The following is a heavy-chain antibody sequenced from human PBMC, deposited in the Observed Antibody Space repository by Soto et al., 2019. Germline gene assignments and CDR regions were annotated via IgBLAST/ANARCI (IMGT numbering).Heavy chain of an antibody. J-gene: IGHJ4*02. D-gene: IGHD3-16*02. CDR2: ISSSSSYI. Sequence: GGSLRLSCAASGFTFSSYSMNWVRQAPGKGLEWVSSISSSSSYIYYADSVKGRFTISRDNAKNSLYLQMNSLRAEDTAVYYCARDTYDYVWGSYRYQRGPWDYWGQGTLVTVSS. CDR3: ARDTYDYVWGSYRYQRGPWDY. V-gene: IGHV3-21*01. CDR1: GFTFSSYS.